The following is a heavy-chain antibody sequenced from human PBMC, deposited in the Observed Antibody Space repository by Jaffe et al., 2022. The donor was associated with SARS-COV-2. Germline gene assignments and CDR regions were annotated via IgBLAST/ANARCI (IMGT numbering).Heavy chain of an antibody. V-gene: IGHV3-7*01. CDR3: ARETLNYCGSGSFYKKDCYYYYMDV. J-gene: IGHJ6*03. Sequence: EVQLVESGGGLVQPGGSLRLSCAASGFTLSSYWMSWVRQAPGKGLEWVANINQDGSEKYYVDSVKGRFTISRDNAKNSLYLQMNSLRVEDTAAYYCARETLNYCGSGSFYKKDCYYYYMDVWGKGTTVTVSS. D-gene: IGHD3-10*01. CDR1: GFTLSSYW. CDR2: INQDGSEK.